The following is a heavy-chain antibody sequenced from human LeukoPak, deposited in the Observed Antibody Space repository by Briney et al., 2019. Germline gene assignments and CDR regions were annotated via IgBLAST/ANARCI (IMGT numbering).Heavy chain of an antibody. D-gene: IGHD2-2*01. CDR1: GFTFSSYN. CDR3: ARVGGHCTSTSCPPPDY. CDR2: IDSSSRYI. Sequence: GGALRLSCAASGFTFSSYNMDWVRQAPGKGLEWVSFIDSSSRYIYQADSVKGRFTISRDNAKSSVFLQMNSLRAEDTAVYYCARVGGHCTSTSCPPPDYWGQGTLVTVSS. J-gene: IGHJ4*02. V-gene: IGHV3-21*01.